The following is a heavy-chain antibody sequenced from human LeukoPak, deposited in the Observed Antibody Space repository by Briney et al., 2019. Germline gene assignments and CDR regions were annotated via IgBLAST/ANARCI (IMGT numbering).Heavy chain of an antibody. J-gene: IGHJ3*02. CDR3: AKAVTRHSYGYADAFDI. D-gene: IGHD5-18*01. V-gene: IGHV3-53*01. CDR2: IYSGGST. CDR1: GFTASSNY. Sequence: PGGSLRLSCAASGFTASSNYMSWVRQAPGKGLEWVSVIYSGGSTYYADSVKGRFTISRDNSKNTLYLQMNSLRAEDTAVYYCAKAVTRHSYGYADAFDIWGQGTMVTVSS.